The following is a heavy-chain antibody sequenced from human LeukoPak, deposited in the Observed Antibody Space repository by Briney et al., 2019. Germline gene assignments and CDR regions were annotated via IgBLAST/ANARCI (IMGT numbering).Heavy chain of an antibody. Sequence: GSLRLSCVASGFTFSTHAMSWVRQAPGQGLEWVSVISGSGVTTYYADSVKGRFSISRANSKNTLWLQMSSLRAEDTAVYFCTKSPFSGSYRFEDWGQGTLVTVSS. V-gene: IGHV3-23*01. CDR1: GFTFSTHA. D-gene: IGHD1-26*01. CDR2: ISGSGVTT. CDR3: TKSPFSGSYRFED. J-gene: IGHJ4*02.